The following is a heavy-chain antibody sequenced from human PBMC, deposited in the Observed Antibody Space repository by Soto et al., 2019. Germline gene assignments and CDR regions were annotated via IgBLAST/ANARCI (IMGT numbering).Heavy chain of an antibody. CDR3: ARERDYIWGSYRYDAFDI. V-gene: IGHV3-64*01. Sequence: PGGSLRLSCAASGFTFSSYAMHWVRQAPGKGLEYVSAISSNGGSTYYANSVKGRFTISRDNSKNTLYLQMGSLRAEDMAVYYCARERDYIWGSYRYDAFDIWGQGKMVTVSS. J-gene: IGHJ3*02. D-gene: IGHD3-16*02. CDR2: ISSNGGST. CDR1: GFTFSSYA.